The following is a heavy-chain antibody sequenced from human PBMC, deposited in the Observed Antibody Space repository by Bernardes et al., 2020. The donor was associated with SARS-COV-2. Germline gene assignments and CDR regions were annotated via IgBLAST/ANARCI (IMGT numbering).Heavy chain of an antibody. J-gene: IGHJ6*02. Sequence: GGSLRLSCAASGFTFSNAWMSWVRQAPGKGLEWVGRIKSKTDGGTTDYAAPVKGRFTISRDDSKNTLYLQMNSLKTEDTAVYYCTTGGAITIFGVVTRYGMDVWGQGTTVTVSS. CDR2: IKSKTDGGTT. CDR1: GFTFSNAW. V-gene: IGHV3-15*01. D-gene: IGHD3-3*01. CDR3: TTGGAITIFGVVTRYGMDV.